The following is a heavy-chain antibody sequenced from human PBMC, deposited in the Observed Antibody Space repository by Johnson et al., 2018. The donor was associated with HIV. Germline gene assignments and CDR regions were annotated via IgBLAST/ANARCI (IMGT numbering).Heavy chain of an antibody. CDR1: GFTVSSNY. Sequence: VQLVESGGGLVQPGGSLRLSCAASGFTVSSNYMSWVRQAPGKGLEWVSVIYSGGSTYYADSVKGRFTISRDNSKKTLFLQMNSLRPEDTALYYCARGYNWNDFSIWGQGTMVTVSS. CDR2: IYSGGST. CDR3: ARGYNWNDFSI. D-gene: IGHD1-1*01. J-gene: IGHJ3*02. V-gene: IGHV3-66*02.